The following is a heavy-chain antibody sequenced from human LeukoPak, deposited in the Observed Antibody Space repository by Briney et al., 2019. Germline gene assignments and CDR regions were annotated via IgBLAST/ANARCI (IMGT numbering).Heavy chain of an antibody. V-gene: IGHV4-38-2*02. J-gene: IGHJ4*02. CDR2: IYHSGST. CDR1: GYSISSGYY. D-gene: IGHD4-17*01. Sequence: SETLSLTCTVSGYSISSGYYWGWIRQPPGKGLEWIGSIYHSGSTYYNPSLKSRVIISVDTSKNQFSLKLSSVTAADTAVYYCARAALGDYPYHDYWGQGTLVTVSS. CDR3: ARAALGDYPYHDY.